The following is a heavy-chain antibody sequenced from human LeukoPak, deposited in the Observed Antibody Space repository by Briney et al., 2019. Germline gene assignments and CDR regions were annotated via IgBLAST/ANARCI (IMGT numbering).Heavy chain of an antibody. Sequence: SETLSLTCAVSGYPITTSYYCTWVRQSPEKGREWIGSAHHTAGTYYNPSLKSRVTISLETSRNQSSLRLNSVTAADTAVYYCARDEPGGLHYWGQGTLVTVSS. J-gene: IGHJ4*02. CDR2: AHHTAGT. CDR1: GYPITTSYY. D-gene: IGHD1-14*01. CDR3: ARDEPGGLHY. V-gene: IGHV4-38-2*02.